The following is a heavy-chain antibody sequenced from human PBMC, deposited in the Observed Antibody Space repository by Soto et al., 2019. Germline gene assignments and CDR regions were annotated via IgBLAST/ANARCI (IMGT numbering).Heavy chain of an antibody. V-gene: IGHV5-10-1*01. CDR3: ATMARTTNYYYYGMDV. Sequence: PGESLKISCKGSGYSFTSYWISWVRQMPGKGLEWMGRIDPSDSYTNYSPSFRGHVTISADKSISTAYLQWSSLKASDTAMYYCATMARTTNYYYYGMDVWGQGTTVTVSS. J-gene: IGHJ6*02. CDR2: IDPSDSYT. D-gene: IGHD2-2*01. CDR1: GYSFTSYW.